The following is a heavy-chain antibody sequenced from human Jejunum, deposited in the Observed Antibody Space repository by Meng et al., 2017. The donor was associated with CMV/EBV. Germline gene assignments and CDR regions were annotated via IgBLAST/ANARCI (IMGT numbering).Heavy chain of an antibody. J-gene: IGHJ4*02. Sequence: FRASAVPWARPASGKGLEWVGRIRGKAHSYATAYAASVKGRFTISRDDSKNTAYLQMNSLKTEDTAVYYCTRADSSNYGSLFDYWGQGTLVTVSS. CDR2: IRGKAHSYAT. V-gene: IGHV3-73*01. D-gene: IGHD4-11*01. CDR1: FRASA. CDR3: TRADSSNYGSLFDY.